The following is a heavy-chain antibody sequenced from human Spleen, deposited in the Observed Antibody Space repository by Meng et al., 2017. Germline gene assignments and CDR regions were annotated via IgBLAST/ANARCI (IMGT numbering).Heavy chain of an antibody. D-gene: IGHD3-10*01. CDR2: ISGSGGST. CDR3: ARLNYYGSGTPGVKYYGMDV. J-gene: IGHJ6*02. Sequence: GESLKISCAASGFTFSSYAMSWVRQAPGKGLEWVSAISGSGGSTYYADSVKDRFTISRDNSKNTLHLQMNSLRAEDTAVYYCARLNYYGSGTPGVKYYGMDVWGQGTTVTVSS. CDR1: GFTFSSYA. V-gene: IGHV3-23*01.